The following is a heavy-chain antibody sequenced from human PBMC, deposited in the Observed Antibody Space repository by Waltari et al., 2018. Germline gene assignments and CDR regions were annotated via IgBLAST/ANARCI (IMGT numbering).Heavy chain of an antibody. J-gene: IGHJ5*02. Sequence: QVQLQQWGAGLLKPSETLSLTCAVYGGSFSGYYWSWIRQPPGKGLEWIGEINHSGSTNYNPSLKSRVTISVDTSKNQFSLKLSSVTAADTAVYYCARGGKTQLLYSGPKNWFDPWGQGTLVTVSS. CDR1: GGSFSGYY. CDR2: INHSGST. V-gene: IGHV4-34*01. D-gene: IGHD2-2*02. CDR3: ARGGKTQLLYSGPKNWFDP.